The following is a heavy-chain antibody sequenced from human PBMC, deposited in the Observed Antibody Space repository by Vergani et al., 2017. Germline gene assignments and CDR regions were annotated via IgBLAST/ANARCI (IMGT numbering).Heavy chain of an antibody. CDR1: GGSISSYY. Sequence: QVQLQESGPELVKPSETLSLTCTVSGGSISSYYWSWIRQPPGKGLEWIGYIYYSGSTNYNPSLKSRVTISVDTSKNQFSLKLSSVTAADTAVYYCARSIGSSSWYGLDFDYWGQGTLVTVSS. J-gene: IGHJ4*02. CDR2: IYYSGST. V-gene: IGHV4-59*01. D-gene: IGHD6-13*01. CDR3: ARSIGSSSWYGLDFDY.